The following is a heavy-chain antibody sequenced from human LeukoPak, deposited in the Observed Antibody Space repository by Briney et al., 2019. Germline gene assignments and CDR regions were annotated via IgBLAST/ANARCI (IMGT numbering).Heavy chain of an antibody. CDR2: FDPEDGET. CDR3: TTDLDY. V-gene: IGHV1-24*01. J-gene: IGHJ4*02. CDR1: GYTLNELA. Sequence: ASVKVCCKASGYTLNELAIHWVRQAPGKGLQWMGGFDPEDGETIYAQKFRGRLTMTEDTSTDTAFMELSSLTSDDTAVYYCTTDLDYWGQGSLVTVSS.